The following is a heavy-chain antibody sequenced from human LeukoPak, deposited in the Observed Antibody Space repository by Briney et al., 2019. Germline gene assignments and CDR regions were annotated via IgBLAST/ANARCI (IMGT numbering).Heavy chain of an antibody. D-gene: IGHD6-6*01. V-gene: IGHV3-23*01. J-gene: IGHJ4*02. Sequence: GGSLRLSCAASGFTFSSYAMSWVRQAPGKGLEWVSAISGSGGTTYYADSVKGRFTISRDNSKNTLYLQMNSLRAEDTAVYYCAKHGSGSSITGYWGQGTLVTVSS. CDR1: GFTFSSYA. CDR2: ISGSGGTT. CDR3: AKHGSGSSITGY.